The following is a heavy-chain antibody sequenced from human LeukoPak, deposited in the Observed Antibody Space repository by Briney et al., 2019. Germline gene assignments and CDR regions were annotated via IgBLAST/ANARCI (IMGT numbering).Heavy chain of an antibody. J-gene: IGHJ6*02. V-gene: IGHV1-69*13. CDR3: APTMVRGVISRAIYYYYYYGMDV. CDR1: GGTFSSYA. Sequence: GASVKVSCKASGGTFSSYAISWVRQAPGQGLEWMGGIIPIFGTANYAQKFQGRVTITADESTSTAYMELSSLRSEDTAVYYCAPTMVRGVISRAIYYYYYYGMDVWGQGTTVTVSS. D-gene: IGHD3-10*01. CDR2: IIPIFGTA.